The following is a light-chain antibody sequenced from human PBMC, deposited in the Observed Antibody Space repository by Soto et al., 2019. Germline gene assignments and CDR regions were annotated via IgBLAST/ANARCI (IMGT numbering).Light chain of an antibody. V-gene: IGKV3-20*01. Sequence: ETVLTQSPGTLSLSPGERATLSCRSSQSVSSNYLAWYQQKPGQAPRLLIYDVSISATGIPDRFSGSGSGTDFTLTISRLEPEDFAMYYCQQYGSSPTFGQGTKVDIK. J-gene: IGKJ1*01. CDR3: QQYGSSPT. CDR2: DVS. CDR1: QSVSSNY.